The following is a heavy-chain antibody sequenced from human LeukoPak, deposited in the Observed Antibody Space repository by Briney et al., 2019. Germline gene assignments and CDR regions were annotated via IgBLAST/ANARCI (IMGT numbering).Heavy chain of an antibody. CDR3: ARNPYYDILTGYYVYYFDY. Sequence: SETLSLTCTISDDSISNNFWAWIRQPPGKGLEWIGSVNYSGRTYYNPSLKSRVTISVDTSKNQFSLKLSSVTAADTAVYYCARNPYYDILTGYYVYYFDYWGQGTLVTVSS. J-gene: IGHJ4*02. CDR2: VNYSGRT. V-gene: IGHV4-39*01. D-gene: IGHD3-9*01. CDR1: DDSISNNF.